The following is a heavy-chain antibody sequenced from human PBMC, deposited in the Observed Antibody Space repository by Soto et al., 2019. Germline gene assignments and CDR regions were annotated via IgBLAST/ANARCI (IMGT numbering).Heavy chain of an antibody. V-gene: IGHV4-34*01. CDR1: GGSFSGYY. CDR2: INHSGST. Sequence: SETLSLTCAVYGGSFSGYYWSWIRQPPGKGLEWIGEINHSGSTNYNPSLKSRVTISVDTSKNQFSLKLSSVTAADTAVYYCARSTWIQLWYLLDYWGQGTLVTSPQ. CDR3: ARSTWIQLWYLLDY. D-gene: IGHD5-18*01. J-gene: IGHJ4*02.